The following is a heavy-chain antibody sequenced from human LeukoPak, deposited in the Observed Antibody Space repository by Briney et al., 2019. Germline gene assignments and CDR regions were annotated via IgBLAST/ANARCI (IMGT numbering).Heavy chain of an antibody. CDR3: ARAIVVVTGTPDY. J-gene: IGHJ4*02. CDR2: INPNSGGT. Sequence: GASVKVSCKASGYTFTGYYMHWVRQAPGQGLEWMGWINPNSGGTNYAQKFQGRVTMTRDTSISTAYMELSRLRSDDTAVYYCARAIVVVTGTPDYWGQGTLVTVSS. D-gene: IGHD3-22*01. CDR1: GYTFTGYY. V-gene: IGHV1-2*02.